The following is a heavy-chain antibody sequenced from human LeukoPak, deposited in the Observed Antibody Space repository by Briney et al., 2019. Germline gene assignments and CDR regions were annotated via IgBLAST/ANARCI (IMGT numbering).Heavy chain of an antibody. CDR1: GYSISSGYY. D-gene: IGHD6-19*01. J-gene: IGHJ4*02. CDR3: ATIAVAGHFDY. Sequence: SETLSLTCTVSGYSISSGYYWGWIRQPPGKGLEWIGSIHYSARIYYNPSLKSRVTISLDTSKNQFSLKLSSVTAADTAVYYCATIAVAGHFDYWGQGTLVTVSS. V-gene: IGHV4-38-2*02. CDR2: IHYSARI.